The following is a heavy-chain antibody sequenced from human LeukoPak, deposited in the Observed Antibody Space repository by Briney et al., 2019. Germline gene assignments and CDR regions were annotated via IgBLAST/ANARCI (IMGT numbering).Heavy chain of an antibody. CDR1: GFTFRSYS. CDR2: IYYSGST. Sequence: GSLRLSCAASGFTFRSYSMSWVRQAPGKGLEWTGSIYYSGSTYYNPSLKSRVTISVDTSKNQFSLKLSSVTAADTAVYYCAGDHPPYSDIFDYWGQGTLVTVSS. CDR3: AGDHPPYSDIFDY. J-gene: IGHJ4*02. D-gene: IGHD3-9*01. V-gene: IGHV4-39*07.